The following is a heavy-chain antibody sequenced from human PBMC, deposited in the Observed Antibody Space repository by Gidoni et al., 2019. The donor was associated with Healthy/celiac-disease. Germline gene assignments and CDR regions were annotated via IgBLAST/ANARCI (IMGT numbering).Heavy chain of an antibody. Sequence: EVQLVESGGGLVQPGGSLRLSCAASGFTFSSYEMNWVRQAPGKGLEWVSYISSSGSTIYYADSVKGRFTISRDNAKNSLYLQMNSLRAEDTAVYYCARSSITMIGWDYWGQGTLVTVSS. D-gene: IGHD3-22*01. CDR3: ARSSITMIGWDY. CDR2: ISSSGSTI. CDR1: GFTFSSYE. J-gene: IGHJ4*02. V-gene: IGHV3-48*03.